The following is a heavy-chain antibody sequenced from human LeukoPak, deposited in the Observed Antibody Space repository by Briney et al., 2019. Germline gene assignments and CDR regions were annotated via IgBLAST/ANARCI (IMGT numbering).Heavy chain of an antibody. V-gene: IGHV1-18*01. D-gene: IGHD2-2*02. CDR2: ISAYNGNT. Sequence: GASVKVSCKASGYTFTGYGISWVRQAPGQGLEWMGWISAYNGNTNYAQKLQGRVTMTTDTSTSTAYMELRSLRSDDTAVYYCARDRCSSTSCYTIPYYYYYMDVWGKGTTVTISS. J-gene: IGHJ6*03. CDR1: GYTFTGYG. CDR3: ARDRCSSTSCYTIPYYYYYMDV.